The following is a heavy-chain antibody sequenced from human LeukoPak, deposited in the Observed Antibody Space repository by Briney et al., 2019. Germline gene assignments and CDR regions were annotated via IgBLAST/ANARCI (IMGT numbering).Heavy chain of an antibody. CDR3: TSGIGTYDY. D-gene: IGHD1-14*01. V-gene: IGHV3-11*04. J-gene: IGHJ4*02. CDR2: ISSSGSTI. Sequence: GGSLRLSCAASGFTFSDYYMSWIRQAPGKGLEWVSYISSSGSTIYYADSVEGRFTISRDNAKNSLYLQMNSLTVDDTAVYYCTSGIGTYDYWGLGAQVTVSS. CDR1: GFTFSDYY.